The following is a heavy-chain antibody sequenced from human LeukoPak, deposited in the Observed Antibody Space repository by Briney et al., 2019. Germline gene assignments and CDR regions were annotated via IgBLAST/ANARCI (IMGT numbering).Heavy chain of an antibody. CDR1: GFTFSSYA. CDR3: AKLSSSWPFDY. D-gene: IGHD6-13*01. Sequence: GGSLRLSCAASGFTFSSYAMHWVRQAPGKGLEWVAVISYDGSNKYYADSVKGRFTISRDNSKNTLYLQMNSLRAEDTAVYYCAKLSSSWPFDYWGQGTLVTVPS. CDR2: ISYDGSNK. J-gene: IGHJ4*02. V-gene: IGHV3-30-3*02.